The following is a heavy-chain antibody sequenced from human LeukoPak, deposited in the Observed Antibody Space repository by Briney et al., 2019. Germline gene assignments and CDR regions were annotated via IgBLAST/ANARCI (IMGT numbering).Heavy chain of an antibody. CDR3: AASRGGNVIDY. CDR1: GFTFSSYW. V-gene: IGHV3-74*01. Sequence: PGGSQRLSCAASGFTFSSYWMHWVRQGPGEGLVWVSRINSDVSTTYYAESVKGRFTISRDNGKNTLYLQMNSLRAEDTAVYYCAASRGGNVIDYWGQGTLVTVSS. D-gene: IGHD2-15*01. J-gene: IGHJ4*02. CDR2: INSDVSTT.